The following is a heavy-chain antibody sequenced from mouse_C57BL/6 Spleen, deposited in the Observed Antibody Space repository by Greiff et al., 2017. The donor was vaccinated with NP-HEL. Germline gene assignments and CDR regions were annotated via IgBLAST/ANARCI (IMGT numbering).Heavy chain of an antibody. D-gene: IGHD2-1*01. J-gene: IGHJ2*01. CDR3: ARRGDLLWSPLDY. V-gene: IGHV1-61*01. CDR2: IYPSDSET. CDR1: GYTFTSYW. Sequence: QVQLQQPGAELVRPGSSVKLSCKASGYTFTSYWMDWVKQRPGQGLEWIGNIYPSDSETHYNQKFKDKATLTGDKSSSTAYMQLSSLTSEDSAVYDCARRGDLLWSPLDYWGKGTTLTVSS.